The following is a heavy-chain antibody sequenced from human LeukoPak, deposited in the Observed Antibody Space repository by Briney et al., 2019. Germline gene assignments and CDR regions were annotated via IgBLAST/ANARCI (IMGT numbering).Heavy chain of an antibody. D-gene: IGHD3-10*01. Sequence: EGSLRLSCAASGFTFSSYAMHWVRQAPGKGLEWVAVISYDGSNKYYADSVKGRFTISRDNSKNTLYLQMNSLRAEDTAVYYCARVRRPYGSGSYSHAFDIWGQGTMVTVSS. CDR1: GFTFSSYA. J-gene: IGHJ3*02. V-gene: IGHV3-30*04. CDR3: ARVRRPYGSGSYSHAFDI. CDR2: ISYDGSNK.